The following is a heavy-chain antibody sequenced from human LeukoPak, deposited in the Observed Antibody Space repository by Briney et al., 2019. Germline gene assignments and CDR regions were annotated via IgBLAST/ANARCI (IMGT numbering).Heavy chain of an antibody. V-gene: IGHV4-39*01. Sequence: SETLSLTCTVSGGSISSSCYYWGWIRQPPGKGLEWIGSIYYSGSTYYNPSLKSRVTISVDTSKNQFSLKLNSVTAADTAVYYCARHFERVRNSWYHDYWGQGTLVTVSS. J-gene: IGHJ4*02. CDR2: IYYSGST. CDR3: ARHFERVRNSWYHDY. D-gene: IGHD6-13*01. CDR1: GGSISSSCYY.